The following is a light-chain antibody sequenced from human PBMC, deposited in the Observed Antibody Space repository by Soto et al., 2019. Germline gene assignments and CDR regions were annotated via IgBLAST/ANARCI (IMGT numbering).Light chain of an antibody. CDR2: AAS. J-gene: IGKJ2*01. CDR1: QSISSSY. CDR3: QQYGSSSYT. Sequence: EIVLTQSPGTLSLSPGERATLSCRASQSISSSYLAWYQQKPGQDPRLLIYAASNKATGIPDRFSGSGSGTDFTLTISRLEPEDFAVYYCQQYGSSSYTFGQGTQLEIK. V-gene: IGKV3-20*01.